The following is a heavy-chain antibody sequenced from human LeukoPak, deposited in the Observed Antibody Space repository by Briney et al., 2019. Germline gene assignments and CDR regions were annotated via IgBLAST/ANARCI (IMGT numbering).Heavy chain of an antibody. J-gene: IGHJ5*02. CDR2: IFYAGST. V-gene: IGHV4-39*01. D-gene: IGHD3-10*01. CDR3: ARSGWPMGGFDP. Sequence: SETLSLTCTVSGDSISSETYRWGWIRQPPGKGLQWIGSIFYAGSTYYNPSLRSRVSISVDTSKDQFSLKLFPVTAADTAVYYCARSGWPMGGFDPWGQGILVTVSS. CDR1: GDSISSETYR.